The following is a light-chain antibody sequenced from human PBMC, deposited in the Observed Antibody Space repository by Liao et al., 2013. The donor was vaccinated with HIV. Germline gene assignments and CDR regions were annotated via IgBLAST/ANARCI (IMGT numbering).Light chain of an antibody. CDR3: QVWDTSSDHWV. J-gene: IGLJ3*02. CDR2: YDY. CDR1: NIGRKS. V-gene: IGLV3-21*01. Sequence: SYVLTQPPSVSVAPGRTATITCGGNNIGRKSVHWYQQKPGQAPVLVIYYDYDRPSGIPERFSGSNSGNTATLTISRVEAGDEADYFCQVWDTSSDHWVFGGGTKLTVL.